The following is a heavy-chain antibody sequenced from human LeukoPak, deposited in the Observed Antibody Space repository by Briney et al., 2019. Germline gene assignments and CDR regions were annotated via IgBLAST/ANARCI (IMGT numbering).Heavy chain of an antibody. CDR1: GFTFSSYN. CDR3: ARVVFGVAGGDY. V-gene: IGHV3-48*01. D-gene: IGHD3-3*01. CDR2: ITSSSDTI. Sequence: PGGSLRLSCAASGFTFSSYNMIWVRQAPGKGLECISYITSSSDTIHYADSVKGRFAVSRDNVKNLLYLQMNSVRVEDTALYYCARVVFGVAGGDYWGQGTLVSVSS. J-gene: IGHJ4*02.